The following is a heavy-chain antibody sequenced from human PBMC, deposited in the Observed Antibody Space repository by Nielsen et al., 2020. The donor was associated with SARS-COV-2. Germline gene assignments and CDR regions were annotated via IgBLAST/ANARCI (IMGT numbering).Heavy chain of an antibody. D-gene: IGHD1-26*01. CDR2: INPSGGST. V-gene: IGHV1-46*01. CDR1: GYTFTSYY. J-gene: IGHJ4*02. CDR3: ARSAWMDSGSYTLDY. Sequence: ASVKVSCKASGYTFTSYYMHWVRQAPGQGLEWMGIINPSGGSTSYAQKFQGRVTMTRDTSTSTVYMELSSLRSEDTAVYYCARSAWMDSGSYTLDYWGQGTLVTVSS.